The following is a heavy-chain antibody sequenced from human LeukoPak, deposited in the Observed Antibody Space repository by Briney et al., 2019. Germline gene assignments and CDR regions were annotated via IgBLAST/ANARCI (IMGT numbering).Heavy chain of an antibody. CDR2: IYSSGST. V-gene: IGHV4-4*07. J-gene: IGHJ4*02. D-gene: IGHD2-21*01. CDR1: GGSISGNH. Sequence: PSETLSLTCTVSGGSISGNHWSWIRQPAGKGLEWIGRIYSSGSTDYNPSLKSRVTMSVDPSKNQFSLKLSSVTAADTAVYYCAREGRSSIPGYWGQGTLVTVSS. CDR3: AREGRSSIPGY.